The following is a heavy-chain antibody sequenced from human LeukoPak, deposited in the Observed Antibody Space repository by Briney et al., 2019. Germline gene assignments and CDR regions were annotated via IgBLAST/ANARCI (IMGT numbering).Heavy chain of an antibody. CDR2: IYYSGST. V-gene: IGHV4-59*08. CDR1: RGSIMTTHW. Sequence: SETLSLTCTLSRGSIMTTHWWSWIRQPPGKGLEWIGYIYYSGSTNYNPSLKSRVTISVDTSKNQFSLKLSSVTAADTAVYYCASASVGAYDYRGQGTLVTVSS. J-gene: IGHJ4*02. CDR3: ASASVGAYDY. D-gene: IGHD1-26*01.